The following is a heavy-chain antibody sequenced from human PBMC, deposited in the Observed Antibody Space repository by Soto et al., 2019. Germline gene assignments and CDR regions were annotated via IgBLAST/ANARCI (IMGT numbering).Heavy chain of an antibody. CDR1: GGSISSYY. CDR2: IYYSGST. V-gene: IGHV4-59*01. D-gene: IGHD5-18*01. Sequence: SETLSLTCTVSGGSISSYYWSWIRQPPGKGLEWIGYIYYSGSTNYNPSLKSRVTISVDTSKNQFSLKLSSVTAADTAVYYCARQYSYLYYFDYWGQGTLVTVSS. CDR3: ARQYSYLYYFDY. J-gene: IGHJ4*02.